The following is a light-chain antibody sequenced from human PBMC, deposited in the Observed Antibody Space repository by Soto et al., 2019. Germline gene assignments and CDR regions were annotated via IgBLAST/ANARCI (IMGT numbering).Light chain of an antibody. CDR2: GAS. CDR3: QQYGSYPPWT. V-gene: IGKV3-20*01. J-gene: IGKJ1*01. CDR1: QSVSSSY. Sequence: EIVLTQSPGTLSLSPGERATLSCRASQSVSSSYLAWYQQKPGQAPRLLIYGASSRATGIPDRFSGSGSGTDFTLTISRLEPEDFAVYYCQQYGSYPPWTFGQGTKVEIK.